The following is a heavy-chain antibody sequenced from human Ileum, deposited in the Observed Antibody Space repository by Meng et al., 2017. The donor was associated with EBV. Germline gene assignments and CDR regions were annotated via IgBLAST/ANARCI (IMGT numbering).Heavy chain of an antibody. D-gene: IGHD1-26*01. Sequence: LQKLRPGPVKPSHTLSLTCAVSGYSISTTNWWGWIRQPPGKGLEWIGHIYYSGTTYNNPSLKSRVTMSIDPSKNQFSLKLSSVTAVDTAVYYCARNSESGSYIDYWGLGTLVTASS. CDR2: IYYSGTT. CDR3: ARNSESGSYIDY. CDR1: GYSISTTNW. J-gene: IGHJ4*02. V-gene: IGHV4-28*01.